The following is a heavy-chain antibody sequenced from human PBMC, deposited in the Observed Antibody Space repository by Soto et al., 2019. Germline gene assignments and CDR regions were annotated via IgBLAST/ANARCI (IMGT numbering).Heavy chain of an antibody. CDR1: GGSISSGGYY. J-gene: IGHJ5*02. V-gene: IGHV4-31*03. CDR2: IYYSGST. Sequence: QVQLQESGPGLVKPSQTLSLTCTVSGGSISSGGYYWSWIRQHPGKGLEWIGYIYYSGSTYSNPSLKSRVTISVDTSKNQFSLKLSSVTAADTAVYYCARSGTTVTTKWFDPWGQGTLVTVSS. CDR3: ARSGTTVTTKWFDP. D-gene: IGHD4-17*01.